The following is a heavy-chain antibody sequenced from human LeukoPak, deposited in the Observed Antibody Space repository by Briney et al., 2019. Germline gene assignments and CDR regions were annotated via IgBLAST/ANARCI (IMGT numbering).Heavy chain of an antibody. D-gene: IGHD6-19*01. CDR3: ARDQGGWDFDY. Sequence: PGGSLRLSCVVTGFTFSSYEMNWVRQAPGKGLEWVSYISSSGNTIYYVDSVKGRLTISRDNAKNSLYLQMNSLRAEDTAVYYCARDQGGWDFDYWGQGTLVTVSS. CDR1: GFTFSSYE. V-gene: IGHV3-48*03. J-gene: IGHJ4*02. CDR2: ISSSGNTI.